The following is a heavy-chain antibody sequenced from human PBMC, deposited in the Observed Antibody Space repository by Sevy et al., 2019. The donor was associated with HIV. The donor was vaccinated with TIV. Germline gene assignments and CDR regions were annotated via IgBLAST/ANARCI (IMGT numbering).Heavy chain of an antibody. V-gene: IGHV1-69*13. CDR2: IIPIFGTA. J-gene: IGHJ4*02. CDR3: AREWTTGTGGYFDY. CDR1: GGTFSSYA. Sequence: ASVKVSCKASGGTFSSYAISWVRQAPGQGLEWMGGIIPIFGTANYAQKFQGRVTITADESTSTAYMELSSLRSEDTAVYYCAREWTTGTGGYFDYWGQGTLVTVSS. D-gene: IGHD4-4*01.